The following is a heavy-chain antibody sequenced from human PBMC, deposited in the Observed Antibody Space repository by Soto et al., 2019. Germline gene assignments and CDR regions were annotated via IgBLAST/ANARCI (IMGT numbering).Heavy chain of an antibody. CDR2: INPNSGGT. J-gene: IGHJ6*02. V-gene: IGHV1-2*04. Sequence: XSVKVSCEASVGTFSSYAISWVRQAPGQGLEWMGWINPNSGGTNYAQKFQGWVTMTRDTSISTAYMELSRLRSDDTAVYYCARTYYDILTGYPHDPYYYGMDVWGQGTTVTVSS. D-gene: IGHD3-9*01. CDR1: VGTFSSYA. CDR3: ARTYYDILTGYPHDPYYYGMDV.